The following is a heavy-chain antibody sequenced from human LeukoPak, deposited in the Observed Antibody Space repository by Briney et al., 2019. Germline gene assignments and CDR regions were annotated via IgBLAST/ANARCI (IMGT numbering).Heavy chain of an antibody. V-gene: IGHV1-2*02. Sequence: GASVKVSCKASGYTFTGYYMHWVRQAPGQGLEWMGWINPNSGGTNYAQKFQGRVTMTRDTSISTAYMELSRLRSDDTAVYYCASTLASYYGDYSDYWGQGTLVTVSS. D-gene: IGHD4-17*01. CDR2: INPNSGGT. CDR3: ASTLASYYGDYSDY. J-gene: IGHJ4*02. CDR1: GYTFTGYY.